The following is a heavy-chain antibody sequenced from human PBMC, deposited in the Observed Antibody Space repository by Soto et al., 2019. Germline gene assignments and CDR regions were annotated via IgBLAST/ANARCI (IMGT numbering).Heavy chain of an antibody. CDR2: ISAHDGDK. CDR1: GYAFSDYG. V-gene: IGHV1-18*01. Sequence: QLQMVQSGGEVKQPGASVKVSCKASGYAFSDYGISWVRQAPGQGPEWMGWISAHDGDKNYAQRFQGRLIMTTDTPTSTAYMELRSLRSDDTAVYYSVRDFLHYDVLTGAYSDCFDPWGQGTLVIVSS. CDR3: VRDFLHYDVLTGAYSDCFDP. J-gene: IGHJ5*02. D-gene: IGHD3-9*01.